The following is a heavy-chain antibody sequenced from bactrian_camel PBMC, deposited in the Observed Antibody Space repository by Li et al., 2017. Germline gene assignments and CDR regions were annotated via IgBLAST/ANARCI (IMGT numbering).Heavy chain of an antibody. D-gene: IGHD3*01. Sequence: HVQLVESGGGSVQAGGSLRLSCSASGTTNCMAWFRQAPGKEREGVAALNEGGSSTDYSDDVKGRFTISHDNAENTLYLQMNSLKPDDTAMYYCAASGTTFGCRRLSLSANTYAYWGLGTQVTVS. V-gene: IGHV3S54*01. J-gene: IGHJ4*01. CDR1: GTTNC. CDR3: AASGTTFGCRRLSLSANTYAY. CDR2: LNEGGSST.